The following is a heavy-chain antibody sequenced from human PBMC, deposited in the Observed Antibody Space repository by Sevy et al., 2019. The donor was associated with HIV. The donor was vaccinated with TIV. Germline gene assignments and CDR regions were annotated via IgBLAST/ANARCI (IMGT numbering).Heavy chain of an antibody. CDR1: GGSISRYY. V-gene: IGHV4-59*12. CDR2: ISYSGNT. D-gene: IGHD6-19*01. CDR3: AREEGSGWHAFDN. Sequence: SETLSLTCSVSGGSISRYYWSWIRQPPGKGLEWIGYISYSGNTNYNPTLKSRVTISVERSKNQFSLKVNSVTAADTAVYYCAREEGSGWHAFDNWGQGTLVTVSS. J-gene: IGHJ4*02.